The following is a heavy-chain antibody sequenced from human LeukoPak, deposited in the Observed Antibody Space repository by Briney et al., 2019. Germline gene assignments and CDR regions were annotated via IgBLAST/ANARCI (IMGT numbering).Heavy chain of an antibody. V-gene: IGHV1-69*05. Sequence: ASVKVSCKASGGTFSSYAISWVRQAPGQGLEWMGGIIPIFGTANYAQKFQGRVTITTDESTSTAYMELSSLRSEDTAVYYCASPMHSSSYPHPNAFDIWGQGTMVTVSS. D-gene: IGHD6-6*01. CDR3: ASPMHSSSYPHPNAFDI. CDR2: IIPIFGTA. CDR1: GGTFSSYA. J-gene: IGHJ3*02.